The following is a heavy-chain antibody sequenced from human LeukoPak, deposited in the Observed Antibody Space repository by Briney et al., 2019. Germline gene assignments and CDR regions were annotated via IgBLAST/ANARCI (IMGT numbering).Heavy chain of an antibody. CDR2: IYYSGST. D-gene: IGHD5-18*01. CDR1: GGSISSYY. J-gene: IGHJ5*02. V-gene: IGHV4-59*08. Sequence: SETLSLTCTVSGGSISSYYWSWIRQPPGKGLEWIGYIYYSGSTNYNPSLKSQVTISVDTSKNQFSLKLSSVTAADTAVYYCARRGYSYGFNWFDPWGQGTLVTVSS. CDR3: ARRGYSYGFNWFDP.